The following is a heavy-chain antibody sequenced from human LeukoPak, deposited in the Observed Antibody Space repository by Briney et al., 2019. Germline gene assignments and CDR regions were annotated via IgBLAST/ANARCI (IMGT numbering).Heavy chain of an antibody. CDR2: IAFDGSRK. Sequence: AGGSLRLSCAGSGFTFSGYGMHWVRQAPGKGLEWVTGIAFDGSRKHYADSVKGRFTISRDNARNTMDLQMNSLRVEDTAVYHCTRYDSSRFDPWAREPWSSSHQ. J-gene: IGHJ5*02. CDR3: TRYDSSRFDP. D-gene: IGHD3-3*01. V-gene: IGHV3-30*03. CDR1: GFTFSGYG.